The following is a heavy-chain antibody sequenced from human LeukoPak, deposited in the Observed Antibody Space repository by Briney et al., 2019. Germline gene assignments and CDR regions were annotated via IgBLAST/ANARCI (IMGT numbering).Heavy chain of an antibody. CDR3: TTDLYYDFWSGLWFRESLSIY. Sequence: PGGSLRLSCAASGFTFSNAWMNWVRQAPGKGLEWVGRIKSKTDGGTTDYAAPVKGRFTISRDDSKNTLYLQMNSLKTEDTAVYYCTTDLYYDFWSGLWFRESLSIYWGQGTLVTVSS. D-gene: IGHD3-3*01. J-gene: IGHJ4*02. V-gene: IGHV3-15*07. CDR2: IKSKTDGGTT. CDR1: GFTFSNAW.